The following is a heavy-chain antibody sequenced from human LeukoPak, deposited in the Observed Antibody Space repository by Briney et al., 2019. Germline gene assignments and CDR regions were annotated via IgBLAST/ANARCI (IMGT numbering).Heavy chain of an antibody. CDR1: GFTFSSYW. J-gene: IGHJ4*02. Sequence: GGSLRLSCAASGFTFSSYWMSWVRQAPGKGLEWVANIKQDGSEKYYVDSVKGRFTISRDNAKNSLYLQMNSLRAEDTAVYYCAKVHYYGSGSSSDYWGQGTLVTVSS. D-gene: IGHD3-10*01. CDR3: AKVHYYGSGSSSDY. CDR2: IKQDGSEK. V-gene: IGHV3-7*03.